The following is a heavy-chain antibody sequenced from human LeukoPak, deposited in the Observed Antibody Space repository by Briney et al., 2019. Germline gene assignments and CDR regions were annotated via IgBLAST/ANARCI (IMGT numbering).Heavy chain of an antibody. CDR3: AARGARGYSYGPTLYYFDY. CDR2: IYHSGST. Sequence: SETLSLTCAVYGGSFSGYYWSWIRQPPGKGLEWIGEIYHSGSTNYNPSLKSRVTISVDKSKNQFSLKLSSVTAADTAVYYCAARGARGYSYGPTLYYFDYWGQGTLVTVSS. V-gene: IGHV4-34*01. J-gene: IGHJ4*02. CDR1: GGSFSGYY. D-gene: IGHD5-18*01.